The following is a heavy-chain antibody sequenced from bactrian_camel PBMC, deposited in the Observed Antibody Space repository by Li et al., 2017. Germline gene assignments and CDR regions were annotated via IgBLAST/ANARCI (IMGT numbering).Heavy chain of an antibody. CDR2: IYGDGSNT. J-gene: IGHJ7*01. CDR1: GFTFSSYA. V-gene: IGHV3S7*01. D-gene: IGHD4*01. Sequence: HVQLVESGGGLVQPGGSLRLSCAASGFTFSSYAMFWVRQAPGKGLEWVSSIYGDGSNTYYGDLVKGRFTFSRDNAKNTVYLQMNSLRTEDTAVYYCAREKDNSDALDYWGKGTQVTVS.